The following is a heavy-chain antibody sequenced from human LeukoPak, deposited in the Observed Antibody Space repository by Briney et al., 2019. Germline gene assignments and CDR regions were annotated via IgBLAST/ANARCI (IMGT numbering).Heavy chain of an antibody. D-gene: IGHD3-10*01. V-gene: IGHV3-9*01. CDR3: AKEYGSGSYQFDAFDI. CDR1: GFTLSCFW. J-gene: IGHJ3*02. Sequence: GGALRLSCAASGFTLSCFWVGWVREAPGKGLGGGSGVSWNSGSIGYADSVKGRFTISRDNAKNSLYLQMNSLRAEDTALYYCAKEYGSGSYQFDAFDIWGQGTMVTVSS. CDR2: VSWNSGSI.